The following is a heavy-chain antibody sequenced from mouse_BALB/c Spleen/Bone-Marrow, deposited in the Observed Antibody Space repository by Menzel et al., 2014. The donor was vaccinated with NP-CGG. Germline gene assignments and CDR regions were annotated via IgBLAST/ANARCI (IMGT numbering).Heavy chain of an antibody. J-gene: IGHJ2*01. CDR2: IDPANGDT. CDR3: ARDYGPFDY. V-gene: IGHV14-3*02. CDR1: GFNLKDIY. D-gene: IGHD1-2*01. Sequence: VQLQQPGAALVKPGASVKLSCTASGFNLKDIYMHWVKQRPDQGLEWIGRIDPANGDTKYDPKFQGKATITADTSSNTAYLQLSSLTSEDTAGYYGARDYGPFDYWGQGTTLTVSS.